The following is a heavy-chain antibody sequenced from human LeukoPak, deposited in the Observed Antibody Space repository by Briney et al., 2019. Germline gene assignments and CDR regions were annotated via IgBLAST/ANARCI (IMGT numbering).Heavy chain of an antibody. CDR2: ISSSSSYI. V-gene: IGHV3-21*04. Sequence: GGSLRLSCAASGFTFSSYSMNWVRQAPGKGLEWVSSISSSSSYIYYADSVKGRFTISRDNAKNSLYLQMNSLRAEDTAVYYCAKGGGYSGYDYGMDVWGQGTTVTVSS. CDR1: GFTFSSYS. J-gene: IGHJ6*02. CDR3: AKGGGYSGYDYGMDV. D-gene: IGHD5-12*01.